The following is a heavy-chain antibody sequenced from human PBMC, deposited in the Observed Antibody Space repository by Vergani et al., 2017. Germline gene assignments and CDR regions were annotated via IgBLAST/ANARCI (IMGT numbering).Heavy chain of an antibody. CDR2: INHSGST. J-gene: IGHJ4*02. D-gene: IGHD1/OR15-1a*01. CDR3: ARGPPPPPPPPPNKIGQYYFDY. Sequence: QVQLQQWGAGLLKPSETLSLTCAVYGGSFSGYYWSWIRQPPGKGLEWIGEINHSGSTNYNPSLKSRVTISVDTSKNQFSLKLSSVTAADTAVYYCARGPPPPPPPPPNKIGQYYFDYWGQGTLVTVSS. V-gene: IGHV4-34*01. CDR1: GGSFSGYY.